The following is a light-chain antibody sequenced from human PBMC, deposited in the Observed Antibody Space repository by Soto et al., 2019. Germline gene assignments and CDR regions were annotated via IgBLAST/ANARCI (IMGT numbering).Light chain of an antibody. J-gene: IGKJ5*01. Sequence: DIQMTQSRSTLSAYVGRRVTITCRASQGIDTSLAWYQQKPGKAPKILIYAASNFQSGVPSRFSGSGYGTHFTLTISSLQPEDFATYYCQQLHGYPITFGQGTRLEIK. CDR1: QGIDTS. CDR2: AAS. V-gene: IGKV1-9*01. CDR3: QQLHGYPIT.